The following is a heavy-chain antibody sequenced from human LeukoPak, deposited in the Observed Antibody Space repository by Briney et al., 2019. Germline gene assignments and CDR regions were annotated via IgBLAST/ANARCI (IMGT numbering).Heavy chain of an antibody. J-gene: IGHJ4*02. CDR1: GFTLSSYG. Sequence: GGSLRLSCAASGFTLSSYGMHWVRQAPGKGLEWVAVISYDGSNKYYADSVKGRFTISRDNSKNTLYLQMNSLRAEDTAVYYCAKAGIAVAGLFDYWGQGTLVTVSS. V-gene: IGHV3-30*18. CDR3: AKAGIAVAGLFDY. CDR2: ISYDGSNK. D-gene: IGHD6-19*01.